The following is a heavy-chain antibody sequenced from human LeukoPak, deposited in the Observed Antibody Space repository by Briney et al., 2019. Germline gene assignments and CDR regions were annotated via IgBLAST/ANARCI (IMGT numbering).Heavy chain of an antibody. CDR3: ARDRGYKAFDI. CDR1: GFTFDDYA. Sequence: GGSLRLSCAASGFTFDDYAMHWVRQVPGKGLEWVSLISGNGGNTYYADSVKGRFTISRDNAKNSLYLQMNSLRVDDTAVYYCARDRGYKAFDIWGQGTMVTVSS. V-gene: IGHV3-43*02. D-gene: IGHD5-18*01. J-gene: IGHJ3*02. CDR2: ISGNGGNT.